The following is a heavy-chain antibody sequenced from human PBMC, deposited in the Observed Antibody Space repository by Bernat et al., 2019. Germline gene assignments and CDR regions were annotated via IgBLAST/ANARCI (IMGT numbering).Heavy chain of an antibody. CDR1: GFTFTSYA. V-gene: IGHV3-23*01. D-gene: IGHD2-21*02. CDR2: ISVGGGST. CDR3: AKDDCAGGCHYWYFDL. J-gene: IGHJ2*01. Sequence: EVQLLESGGGLVQPGWSLRLSCAAFGFTFTSYAMSWVRQASGKGLEWFSAISVGGGSTYYADSVKGGFSMSRDNSKNTLYLQMINMRAEDTDVYYCAKDDCAGGCHYWYFDLWGRGTLVTVSS.